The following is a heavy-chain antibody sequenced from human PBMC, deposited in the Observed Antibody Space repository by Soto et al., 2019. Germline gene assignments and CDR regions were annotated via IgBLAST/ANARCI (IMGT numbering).Heavy chain of an antibody. J-gene: IGHJ5*02. CDR3: ARVFSDSSSFFDP. D-gene: IGHD6-13*01. Sequence: SSETLSLTCTVSGGSISSGGYYWSWIRQHPGKGLGWIGNIYYSGRTYYNPSLKSRVTISVDTSKNQFSLKVSSVTGADTAVYYCARVFSDSSSFFDPWGQGTLVTVSS. CDR1: GGSISSGGYY. V-gene: IGHV4-31*03. CDR2: IYYSGRT.